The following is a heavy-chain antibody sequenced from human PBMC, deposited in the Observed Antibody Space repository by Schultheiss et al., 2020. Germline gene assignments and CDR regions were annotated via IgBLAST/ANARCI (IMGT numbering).Heavy chain of an antibody. V-gene: IGHV3-74*01. CDR1: GFTFSRDW. CDR3: ARYDAMTDFDY. J-gene: IGHJ4*02. CDR2: ITGDGNSA. Sequence: GGSLRLSCAASGFTFSRDWMHWVRQAPGKGLVWVSRITGDGNSAIYADSVKGRFTVSRDNAKNSLYLQMNSLRAEDTAVYYCARYDAMTDFDYWGQGTLVTVSS. D-gene: IGHD3-16*01.